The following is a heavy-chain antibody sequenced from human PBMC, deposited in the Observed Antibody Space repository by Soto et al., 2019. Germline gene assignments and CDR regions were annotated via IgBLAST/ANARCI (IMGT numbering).Heavy chain of an antibody. D-gene: IGHD4-4*01. V-gene: IGHV3-30*18. CDR2: ISYDGSNK. Sequence: QVQLVESGGGVVQPGRSLRLSCAASGFTFSSYGMHWVRQAPGKGLEWVAVISYDGSNKYYADSVKGRFTISRDNSKNTLYLQMNSPRAEDTAVYYCAKDLWRVTSLGAFDIWGQGTMVTVSS. J-gene: IGHJ3*02. CDR3: AKDLWRVTSLGAFDI. CDR1: GFTFSSYG.